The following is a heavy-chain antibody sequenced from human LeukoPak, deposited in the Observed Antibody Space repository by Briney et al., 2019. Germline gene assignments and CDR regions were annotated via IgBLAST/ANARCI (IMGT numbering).Heavy chain of an antibody. CDR1: GFTFSSYE. Sequence: GGSLRLSCAASGFTFSSYEMNWVRQAPGKGLEWVSYISSSGSTIYYADSVKGRFTISRDNAKNSLYLQMNSLRAEDTAVYYCARRDSSSWYRPRNWFDPWGQGTLVTVSS. CDR2: ISSSGSTI. D-gene: IGHD6-13*01. V-gene: IGHV3-48*03. J-gene: IGHJ5*02. CDR3: ARRDSSSWYRPRNWFDP.